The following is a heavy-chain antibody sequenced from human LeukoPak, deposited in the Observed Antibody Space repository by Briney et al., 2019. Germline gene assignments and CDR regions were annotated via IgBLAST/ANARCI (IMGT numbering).Heavy chain of an antibody. V-gene: IGHV3-23*01. CDR2: ISGSGGST. J-gene: IGHJ6*02. D-gene: IGHD2-2*01. Sequence: GGSLRLSCAASGFTFSSYAMSWVRQAPVKGLEWVSAISGSGGSTYYADSVKGRFTISRDNSKNTLYLQMNSLRAEDTAVYYWAVTATPPQSQLLLGYYYYGMDVWGQGTTVTVSS. CDR3: AVTATPPQSQLLLGYYYYGMDV. CDR1: GFTFSSYA.